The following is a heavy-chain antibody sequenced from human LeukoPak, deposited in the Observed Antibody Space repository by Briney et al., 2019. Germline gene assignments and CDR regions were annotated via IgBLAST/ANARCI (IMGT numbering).Heavy chain of an antibody. D-gene: IGHD3-16*01. CDR3: ARGLPIWFDP. J-gene: IGHJ5*02. Sequence: PGGSLRLSCAASGFTFSSIAMSWVRQAPDKGLEWVSTISGSGGGTYYADSVKGRFTISRDDSKNTLYLQMNSLRADDTAVYYCARGLPIWFDPWGQGTLVTVSS. CDR2: ISGSGGGT. V-gene: IGHV3-23*01. CDR1: GFTFSSIA.